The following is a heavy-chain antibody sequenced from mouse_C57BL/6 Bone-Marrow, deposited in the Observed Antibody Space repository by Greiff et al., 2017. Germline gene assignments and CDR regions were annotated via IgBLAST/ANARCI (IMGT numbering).Heavy chain of an antibody. CDR2: IHPNSGST. Sequence: VQLQQPGAELVKPGASVKLSCKASGYTFTSYWMHWVKQRPGQGLEWIGMIHPNSGSTNYNEKFKSKATLTVDKSSSTAYMQLSSLASEDSAVYYCARSLCNDGSAFAYWGQGTLVTVSA. CDR1: GYTFTSYW. J-gene: IGHJ3*01. V-gene: IGHV1-64*01. CDR3: ARSLCNDGSAFAY. D-gene: IGHD1-1*01.